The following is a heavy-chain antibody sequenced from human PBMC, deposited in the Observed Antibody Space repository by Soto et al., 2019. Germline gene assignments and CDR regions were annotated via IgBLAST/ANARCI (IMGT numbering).Heavy chain of an antibody. CDR2: ISGSGGST. V-gene: IGHV3-23*01. D-gene: IGHD3-22*01. J-gene: IGHJ4*02. CDR3: AKLDGPSYYYDSSGSPYYFDY. CDR1: GFNFSSYA. Sequence: PGGSLRLSCAASGFNFSSYAMSWVRQAQGKGLEWVSAISGSGGSTYYADSVKGRFTTSRDNSKNTLYLQMNSLRAEDTAVYYCAKLDGPSYYYDSSGSPYYFDYWGQGTLVTVSS.